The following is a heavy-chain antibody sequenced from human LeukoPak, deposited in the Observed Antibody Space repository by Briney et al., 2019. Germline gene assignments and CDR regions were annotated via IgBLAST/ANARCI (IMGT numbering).Heavy chain of an antibody. J-gene: IGHJ4*02. Sequence: ASVKVSCKAFGYTFTSNYMHWVRQAPGQGPEWMGVISPSGGSTTYAQKFQGRVTLTRDMSTSTDYLELSSLRSEDTAVYYCAKDPYDYYDSGGYYYEPYFDYWGQGTLVTVSS. V-gene: IGHV1-46*01. D-gene: IGHD3-22*01. CDR1: GYTFTSNY. CDR2: ISPSGGST. CDR3: AKDPYDYYDSGGYYYEPYFDY.